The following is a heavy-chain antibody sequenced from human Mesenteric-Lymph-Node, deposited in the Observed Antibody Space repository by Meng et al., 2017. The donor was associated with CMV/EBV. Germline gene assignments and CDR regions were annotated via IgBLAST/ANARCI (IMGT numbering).Heavy chain of an antibody. CDR3: ARLPIVVVPAAIRYYYYGMDV. J-gene: IGHJ6*02. D-gene: IGHD2-2*02. Sequence: SETLSLTCTVSGDSMTSYFWSWVRQPPGKGLEWIGCIYSGSTNYNPSLKSRATISVGTSKNQFSLKLSSVTAADTAVYYCARLPIVVVPAAIRYYYYGMDVWGQGTTVTVSS. V-gene: IGHV4-59*01. CDR1: GDSMTSYF. CDR2: IYSGST.